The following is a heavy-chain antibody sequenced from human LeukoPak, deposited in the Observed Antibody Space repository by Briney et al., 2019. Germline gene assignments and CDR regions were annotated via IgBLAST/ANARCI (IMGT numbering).Heavy chain of an antibody. J-gene: IGHJ4*02. Sequence: GASVKVSCKASGYTFTDFYMNWVRQAPGQGLEWMGIINPSGASTRYAQKFQGRVTMTRDTSTSTVYMELSSLRSEDTAVYHCARGDRRRPPSSIGWYSENIFDYWGQGILLTVSS. CDR3: ARGDRRRPPSSIGWYSENIFDY. D-gene: IGHD6-13*01. CDR1: GYTFTDFY. CDR2: INPSGAST. V-gene: IGHV1-46*01.